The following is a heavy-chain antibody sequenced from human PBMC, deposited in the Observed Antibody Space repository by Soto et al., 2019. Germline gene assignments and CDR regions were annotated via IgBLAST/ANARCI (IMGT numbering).Heavy chain of an antibody. J-gene: IGHJ3*02. CDR2: ISSNGGST. D-gene: IGHD5-12*01. V-gene: IGHV3-64*01. Sequence: PGGSLRLSCAASGFTFSSYAMHWVRQAPGKGLEYVSAISSNGGSTYYANSVKGRFTISRDNSKNTLYLQMGSLRAEDMAVYYCARERLVTTIGSDAFDIWGQGTMVTVSS. CDR3: ARERLVTTIGSDAFDI. CDR1: GFTFSSYA.